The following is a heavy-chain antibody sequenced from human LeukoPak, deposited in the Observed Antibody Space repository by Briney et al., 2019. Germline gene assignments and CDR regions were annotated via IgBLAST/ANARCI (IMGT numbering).Heavy chain of an antibody. V-gene: IGHV1-69*05. CDR2: IIPIFGTA. CDR1: GGTFSSYG. D-gene: IGHD6-6*01. Sequence: SVKVSCKASGGTFSSYGISWVRQAPGQGLEWMGGIIPIFGTANYAQKFQGRVTITTDESTSTAYMDLSSLRSEDTVVYYCARGPLGYSSSSLTYYYYYYMDVWGKGTTVTVSS. CDR3: ARGPLGYSSSSLTYYYYYYMDV. J-gene: IGHJ6*03.